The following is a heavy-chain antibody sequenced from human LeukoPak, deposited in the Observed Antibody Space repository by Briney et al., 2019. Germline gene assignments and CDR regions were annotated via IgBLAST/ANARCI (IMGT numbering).Heavy chain of an antibody. Sequence: GGSLRLSCAASGFTFDDYAMHWVRQAPGKGLEWVSGVSWNSGSIGYADSVKGRFTISRDNAKNSLYLQMNSLRAEDTALYYCAKDLYDSSGSDAFDIWGQGTMVTVSS. D-gene: IGHD3-22*01. CDR1: GFTFDDYA. CDR2: VSWNSGSI. J-gene: IGHJ3*02. CDR3: AKDLYDSSGSDAFDI. V-gene: IGHV3-9*01.